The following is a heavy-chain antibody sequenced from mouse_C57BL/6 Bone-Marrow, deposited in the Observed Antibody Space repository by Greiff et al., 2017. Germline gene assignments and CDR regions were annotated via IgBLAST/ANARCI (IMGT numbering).Heavy chain of an antibody. V-gene: IGHV1-50*01. J-gene: IGHJ4*01. Sequence: QVQLKQPGAELVKPGASVKLSCKASGYTFTSYWMQWVKQRPGQGLEWIGEIDPSDSYTNYNQKFKGKATLTVDTSSSTAYMQLSSLTSDDSAVYYCARDSDDYDGDYYAMDYWGQGTSVTVSS. CDR1: GYTFTSYW. CDR2: IDPSDSYT. D-gene: IGHD2-4*01. CDR3: ARDSDDYDGDYYAMDY.